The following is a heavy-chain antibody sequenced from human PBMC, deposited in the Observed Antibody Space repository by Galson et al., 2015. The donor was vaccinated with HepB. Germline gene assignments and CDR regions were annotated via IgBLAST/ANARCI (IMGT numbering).Heavy chain of an antibody. CDR1: GYTFTGYY. Sequence: SVKVSCKASGYTFTGYYMHWVRQAPGQGLEWMGWINPNSGGTNYAQKFQGWVTMTRDTSISTAYMELSRLRSDDTAVYYCARAKLPNYYDSSGYEIDYWGQGTLVTVSS. CDR3: ARAKLPNYYDSSGYEIDY. D-gene: IGHD3-22*01. V-gene: IGHV1-2*04. J-gene: IGHJ4*02. CDR2: INPNSGGT.